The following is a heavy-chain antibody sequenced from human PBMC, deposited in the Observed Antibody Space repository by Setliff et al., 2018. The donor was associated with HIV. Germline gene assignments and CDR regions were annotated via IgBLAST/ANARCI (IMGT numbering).Heavy chain of an antibody. CDR3: AKDGGPWGSGD. Sequence: ASVKVSCKASGYTFSTNAIHWVRQAPGQRLEWMGYINAGDDNTRYSQKFQGRVTITRDTSANTAYMELSSLRSEDTAVYYCAKDGGPWGSGDWGQGTLVTVSS. CDR1: GYTFSTNA. J-gene: IGHJ4*02. CDR2: INAGDDNT. V-gene: IGHV1-3*01. D-gene: IGHD7-27*01.